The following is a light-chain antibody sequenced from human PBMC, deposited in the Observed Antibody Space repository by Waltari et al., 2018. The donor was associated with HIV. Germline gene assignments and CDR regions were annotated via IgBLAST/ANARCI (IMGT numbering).Light chain of an antibody. J-gene: IGKJ3*01. V-gene: IGKV4-1*01. Sequence: DIVMTQSPDSLAVSLGERATINCKSSQSVLYSSNNRNQIAWYQQKPGQPPRLLIYWASTRESGVPDRFSGSGSVTDFTLTISSLQAEDVAVYYCQQYYSRPWNFGPGTKVDIK. CDR3: QQYYSRPWN. CDR2: WAS. CDR1: QSVLYSSNNRNQ.